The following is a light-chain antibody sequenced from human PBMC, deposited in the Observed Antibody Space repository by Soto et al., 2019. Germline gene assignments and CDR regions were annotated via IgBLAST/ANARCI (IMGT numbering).Light chain of an antibody. J-gene: IGLJ1*01. Sequence: QYALTQPASVSGSPGQSITISCTGTSSDVGGYNFVSWYQQHPGKAPKLMIFEVSNRPSGVSNRFSGSKSGDTASLTISGLQAEDEADYYCSSFRSKSPLYVFGTGTKVTVL. CDR2: EVS. CDR1: SSDVGGYNF. CDR3: SSFRSKSPLYV. V-gene: IGLV2-14*01.